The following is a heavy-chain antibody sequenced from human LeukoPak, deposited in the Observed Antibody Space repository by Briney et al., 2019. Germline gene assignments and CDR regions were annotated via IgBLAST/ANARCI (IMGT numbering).Heavy chain of an antibody. Sequence: SETLSLPCTVSGGSISSSTSYWGWIRQPPGKGLEWIGSVYYSGSTYYHPSFKSRLTVSVDTSQNQFSLRLSSVPAADTAGYFCAGLESYWFDPWGQGTLVTVSS. CDR1: GGSISSSTSY. CDR2: VYYSGST. V-gene: IGHV4-39*07. J-gene: IGHJ5*02. CDR3: AGLESYWFDP.